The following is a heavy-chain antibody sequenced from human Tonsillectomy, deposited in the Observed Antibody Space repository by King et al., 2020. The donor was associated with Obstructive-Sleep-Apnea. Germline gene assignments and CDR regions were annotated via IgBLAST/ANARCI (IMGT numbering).Heavy chain of an antibody. Sequence: VQLQQWGAGLLKPSETLSLTCAVYGGSFSGYYWSWIRQPPGKGLEWIGEINHSGSTNYNPSLKSRVHISGDTSKNQFSLKLSSVTAADTAVYYCARGLLRYYDSSGYLFDYWGQGTLVTVSS. D-gene: IGHD3-22*01. CDR1: GGSFSGYY. CDR3: ARGLLRYYDSSGYLFDY. CDR2: INHSGST. V-gene: IGHV4-34*01. J-gene: IGHJ4*02.